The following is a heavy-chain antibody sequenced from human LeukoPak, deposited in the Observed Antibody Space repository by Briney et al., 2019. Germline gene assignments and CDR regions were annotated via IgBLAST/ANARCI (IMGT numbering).Heavy chain of an antibody. Sequence: MPSETLSLTCTVSGGSISSSSYYWGWIRQPPGKGLEWIGSIYYSGSTYYNPSLKSRVTISVDTSKNQFSLKLSSVTAADTAVYYCARHVVTRGNAFDIWGQGTTVTVSS. J-gene: IGHJ3*02. CDR3: ARHVVTRGNAFDI. CDR2: IYYSGST. V-gene: IGHV4-39*01. D-gene: IGHD4-23*01. CDR1: GGSISSSSYY.